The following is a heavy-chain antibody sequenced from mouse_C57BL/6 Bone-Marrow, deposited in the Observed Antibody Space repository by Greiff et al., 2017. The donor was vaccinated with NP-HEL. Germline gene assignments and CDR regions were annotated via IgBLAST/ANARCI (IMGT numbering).Heavy chain of an antibody. D-gene: IGHD1-1*01. CDR1: GFSFNTYA. CDR3: VRPYYYGSLFAY. J-gene: IGHJ3*01. V-gene: IGHV10-1*01. CDR2: IRSKSNNYAT. Sequence: EVQRVESGGGLVQPKGSLKLSCAASGFSFNTYAMNWVRQAPGKGLEWVARIRSKSNNYATYYADSVKDRFTISRDDSESMLYLQMNNLKTEDTAMYYCVRPYYYGSLFAYWGQGTLVTVSA.